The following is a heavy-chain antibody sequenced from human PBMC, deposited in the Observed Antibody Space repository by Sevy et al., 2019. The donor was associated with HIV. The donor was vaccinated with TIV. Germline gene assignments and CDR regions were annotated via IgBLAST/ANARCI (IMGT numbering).Heavy chain of an antibody. J-gene: IGHJ4*02. V-gene: IGHV3-7*01. CDR2: INPDGSEK. CDR1: GFTFNTYW. CDR3: ARPLWDVVVVPGTTPGQYFDY. Sequence: GGSLRLSCVASGFTFNTYWMTWVRQAPGKGLQWVANINPDGSEKDYVDSLKGRFTVSRDNAETSLYLHMNSLRVEDTAVYFCARPLWDVVVVPGTTPGQYFDYWGQRTLVTVSS. D-gene: IGHD2-2*01.